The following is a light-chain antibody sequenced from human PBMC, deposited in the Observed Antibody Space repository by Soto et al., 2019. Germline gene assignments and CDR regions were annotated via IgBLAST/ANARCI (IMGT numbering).Light chain of an antibody. Sequence: QSALTQPASVSGSPGQSITISCTGTSSDVGGYNYVSWYQQHPGKAPKLMIYEVSNRHSGVSNRFSGSKSGNTASLTISGRQAEDEADYYCSSYTSSSTLYVFGTGTKLPVL. V-gene: IGLV2-14*01. CDR1: SSDVGGYNY. CDR2: EVS. CDR3: SSYTSSSTLYV. J-gene: IGLJ1*01.